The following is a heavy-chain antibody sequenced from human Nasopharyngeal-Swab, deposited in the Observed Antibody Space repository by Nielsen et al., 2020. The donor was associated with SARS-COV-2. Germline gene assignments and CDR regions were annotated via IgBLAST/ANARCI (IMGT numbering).Heavy chain of an antibody. CDR3: ARTLLAAGGYYYYGMDV. J-gene: IGHJ6*02. Sequence: WIRQPPGKGLEWLAHIFSNDEKSYSTSLKSRLTISKDTSKSQVVLTMTNMDPVDTATYSCARTLLAAGGYYYYGMDVWGQGTTVTVSS. CDR2: IFSNDEK. D-gene: IGHD6-13*01. V-gene: IGHV2-26*01.